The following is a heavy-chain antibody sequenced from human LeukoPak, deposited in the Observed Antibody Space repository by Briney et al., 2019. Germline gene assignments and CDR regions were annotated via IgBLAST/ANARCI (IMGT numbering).Heavy chain of an antibody. D-gene: IGHD4-23*01. CDR2: IYTSGST. CDR3: ARVGETGGNSGGWFDP. J-gene: IGHJ5*02. CDR1: GGSISSYY. Sequence: SETLSLTCTVSGGSISSYYWSWIRQPAGKGLEWIGRIYTSGSTNYNPSLKSRVTISVDKSKNQFSLKLSSVTAADTAVYHCARVGETGGNSGGWFDPWGQGTLVTVSS. V-gene: IGHV4-4*07.